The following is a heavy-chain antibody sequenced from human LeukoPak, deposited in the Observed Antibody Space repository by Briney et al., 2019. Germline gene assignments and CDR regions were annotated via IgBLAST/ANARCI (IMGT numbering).Heavy chain of an antibody. CDR1: GGSIGTNF. V-gene: IGHV4-59*01. Sequence: PSETLYLTCSVSGGSIGTNFWSWIRQVPGNGLEWIGYRSYSGSTNHNPSLKSRVSISIDTSKNQFSLELNSVTAADTAVYYCARSDTHHIHSSSWHFDYWGQGTLVTVSS. D-gene: IGHD6-13*01. CDR3: ARSDTHHIHSSSWHFDY. CDR2: RSYSGST. J-gene: IGHJ4*02.